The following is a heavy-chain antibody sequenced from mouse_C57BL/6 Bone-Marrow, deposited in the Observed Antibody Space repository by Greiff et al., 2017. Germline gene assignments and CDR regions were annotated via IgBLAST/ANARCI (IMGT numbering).Heavy chain of an antibody. D-gene: IGHD1-2*01. V-gene: IGHV5-12*01. Sequence: EVHLVESGGGLVQPGGSLKLSCAASGFTFSDYYMYWVRQTPEKRLEWVAYISNGGGSTYYPDTVKGRFTISSDNAKNTLYLQMSRMKSEDTAMYCCARRTFIFFFDYWGQGTTLTVSS. CDR3: ARRTFIFFFDY. CDR1: GFTFSDYY. CDR2: ISNGGGST. J-gene: IGHJ2*01.